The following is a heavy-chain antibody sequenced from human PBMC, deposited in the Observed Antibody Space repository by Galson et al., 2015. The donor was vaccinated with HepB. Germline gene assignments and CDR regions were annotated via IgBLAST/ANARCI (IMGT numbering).Heavy chain of an antibody. V-gene: IGHV3-30*02. D-gene: IGHD6-19*01. CDR3: AKDSSGWYGCGDY. J-gene: IGHJ4*02. Sequence: SLRLSCAASGFTFSSYGMHWVRQAPGKGLEWVAFIRYDGSNKYYADSVKGRFTISRDNSKNTLYLQMNSLRAEDTAVYYCAKDSSGWYGCGDYWGQGTLVTVSS. CDR2: IRYDGSNK. CDR1: GFTFSSYG.